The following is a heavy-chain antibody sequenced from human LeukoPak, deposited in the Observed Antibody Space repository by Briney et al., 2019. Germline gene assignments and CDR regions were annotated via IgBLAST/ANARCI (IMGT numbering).Heavy chain of an antibody. Sequence: GGSPRLSCAASGFTFSSYAMTWVRQAPGKGLEWVSAISGSAYSTSYADSVKGRFTISRDNSKNTLYLQMNSLRAEDTAIYYCAGNTSVLKRGDVFDIGAKGKMVTVSS. J-gene: IGHJ3*02. CDR2: ISGSAYST. CDR1: GFTFSSYA. D-gene: IGHD5/OR15-5a*01. V-gene: IGHV3-23*01. CDR3: AGNTSVLKRGDVFDI.